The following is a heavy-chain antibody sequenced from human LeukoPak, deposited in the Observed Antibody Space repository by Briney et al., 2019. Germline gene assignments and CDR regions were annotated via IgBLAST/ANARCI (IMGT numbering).Heavy chain of an antibody. Sequence: SETLSLTCTVSGGSISSSSYYWGWIRQPPGKGLEWIGEINHSGSTNYNPSLKSRVTISVDTSKNQFSLKLSSVTAADTAVYYCARKGYCSSTSCYGKYYFDYWGQGTLVTVSS. CDR3: ARKGYCSSTSCYGKYYFDY. D-gene: IGHD2-2*01. V-gene: IGHV4-39*07. CDR1: GGSISSSSYY. CDR2: INHSGST. J-gene: IGHJ4*02.